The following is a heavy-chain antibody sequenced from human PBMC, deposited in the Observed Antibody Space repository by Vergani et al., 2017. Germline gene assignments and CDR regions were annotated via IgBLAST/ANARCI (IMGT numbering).Heavy chain of an antibody. D-gene: IGHD5-12*01. CDR2: ISGSGGST. V-gene: IGHV3-23*01. CDR1: GFTFSSYA. J-gene: IGHJ4*02. Sequence: EVQLLESGGGLVQPGGSLRLSCAVSGFTFSSYAMSWVRQAPGKGLEWVSAISGSGGSTYYADSVKGRFTISRDNSKNTLSLQMNSLRGEDTAVYYCAKDRVDIVATIELGYWGQGTLVTVSS. CDR3: AKDRVDIVATIELGY.